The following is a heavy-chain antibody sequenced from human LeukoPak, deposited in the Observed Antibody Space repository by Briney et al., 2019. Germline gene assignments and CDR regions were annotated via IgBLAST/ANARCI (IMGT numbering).Heavy chain of an antibody. CDR3: ARVTTLVPDY. D-gene: IGHD3-10*01. Sequence: GGSLRLSCAASGFTFSSYAMHWVRQAPGKGLVWVSRINSDGSGTSYADSVKGRFTISRDNAKNTLYLQMNSLRAEDTAAYYCARVTTLVPDYWGQGTLVTVSS. V-gene: IGHV3-74*01. CDR1: GFTFSSYA. CDR2: INSDGSGT. J-gene: IGHJ4*02.